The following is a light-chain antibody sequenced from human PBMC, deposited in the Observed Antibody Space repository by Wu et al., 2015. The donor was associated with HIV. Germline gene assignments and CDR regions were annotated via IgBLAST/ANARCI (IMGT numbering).Light chain of an antibody. Sequence: EIVLTQSPATPSVFPGERATFSCRASQTVGADYLAWYQQKPGQPPRLLIYAASTRATGIPDRFSGSGSGTDFTLTISRLEPEDCAVYYCQQYGRLLPYTFGQGTKLEIK. CDR3: QQYGRLLPYT. CDR1: QTVGADY. CDR2: AAS. J-gene: IGKJ2*01. V-gene: IGKV3-20*01.